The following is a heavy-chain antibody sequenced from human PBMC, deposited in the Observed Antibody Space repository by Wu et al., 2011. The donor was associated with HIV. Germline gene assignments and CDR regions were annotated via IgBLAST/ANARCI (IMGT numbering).Heavy chain of an antibody. D-gene: IGHD3-10*01. CDR2: SITWEH. Sequence: SISSYYWSWIRQPQGRDWSGLGISITWEHQLQPSLKSRVTISVDTSKNQFSLKLSSVTAADTAVYYCARLVVNYYGSGSLDYWGQGTLVTVSS. V-gene: IGHV4-59*08. CDR1: SISSYY. CDR3: ARLVVNYYGSGSLDY. J-gene: IGHJ4*02.